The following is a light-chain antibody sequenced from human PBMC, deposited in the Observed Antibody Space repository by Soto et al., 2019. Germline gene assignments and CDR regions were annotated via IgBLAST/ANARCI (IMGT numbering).Light chain of an antibody. V-gene: IGKV1-9*01. CDR1: QDISNY. CDR2: EAS. CDR3: QQLNTLPFT. Sequence: DIQMTQSPPSLSVSVGDRVTNTCQASQDISNYLHWFQQKPGKAPQLLIYEASTLQSGVPSRFSGSGSGTEFTLTISGLLPEDFATYHCQQLNTLPFTFGQGTRLEIK. J-gene: IGKJ5*01.